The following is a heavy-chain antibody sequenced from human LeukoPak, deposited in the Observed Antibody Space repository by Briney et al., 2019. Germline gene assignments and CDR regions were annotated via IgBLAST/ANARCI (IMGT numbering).Heavy chain of an antibody. Sequence: SETLSLTCTVSGVSISSYYWSWIRQPPGKGLEWIGYIYYSGSTNYNPSLKSRVTISVDTSKNQFSLKLSSVTAADTAVYYCASSSGELLVGPQIDYWGQGTLVTVSS. CDR3: ASSSGELLVGPQIDY. CDR2: IYYSGST. V-gene: IGHV4-59*01. J-gene: IGHJ4*02. D-gene: IGHD1-26*01. CDR1: GVSISSYY.